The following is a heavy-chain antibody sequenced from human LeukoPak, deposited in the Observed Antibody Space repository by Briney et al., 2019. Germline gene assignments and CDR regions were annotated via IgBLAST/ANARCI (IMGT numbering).Heavy chain of an antibody. D-gene: IGHD3-22*01. J-gene: IGHJ4*02. CDR1: GFTFSSYS. Sequence: PGGSLRLSCAASGFTFSSYSMNWVRQAPGKGLEWVSSISSSSYIYYADSVKGRFTISRDNAKNSLYLQMNSLRAEDTAVYYCARGRIVAGVRYWGQGTLVTVSS. CDR2: ISSSSYI. CDR3: ARGRIVAGVRY. V-gene: IGHV3-21*01.